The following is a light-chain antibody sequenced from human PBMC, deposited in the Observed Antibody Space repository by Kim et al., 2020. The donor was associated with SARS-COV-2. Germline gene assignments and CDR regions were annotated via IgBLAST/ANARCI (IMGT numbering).Light chain of an antibody. J-gene: IGLJ1*01. CDR3: NSYAGSTNV. V-gene: IGLV2-8*01. CDR2: DVS. CDR1: SSDVGGCNY. Sequence: PGQSVTISGTGTSSDVGGCNYVSWYQQHPGKAPKLMIYDVSKRPSGVPDRFSGSKSGNTASLTVSGLQAEDEADYYCNSYAGSTNVFGTGTKVTVL.